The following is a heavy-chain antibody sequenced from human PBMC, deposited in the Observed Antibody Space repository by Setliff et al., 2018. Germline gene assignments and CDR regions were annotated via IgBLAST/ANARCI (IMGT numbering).Heavy chain of an antibody. V-gene: IGHV3-23*01. J-gene: IGHJ4*02. CDR1: GLTFSSSA. Sequence: PGGSLRLSCAASGLTFSSSAMHWVRQAPGKGLEWVSSISGSAGSTYYADSVKGRFTLSRDNSKNTLYLQMNSLRAEDTAVYYCARTDGTNLGYFDNWGQGTLVTVSS. D-gene: IGHD2-8*01. CDR2: ISGSAGST. CDR3: ARTDGTNLGYFDN.